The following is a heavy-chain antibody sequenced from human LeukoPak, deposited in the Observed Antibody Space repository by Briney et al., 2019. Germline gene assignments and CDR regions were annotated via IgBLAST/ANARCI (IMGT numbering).Heavy chain of an antibody. CDR2: ISVRGGST. CDR1: GFTFSSYA. CDR3: AKDPLSDILTGYDPNDY. J-gene: IGHJ4*02. Sequence: PGGSLRLSCAASGFTFSSYAMSWVLQAPGKGLEWVSAISVRGGSTYYADSVKCRFTITSENYKNTLYLQMNSMRAEDTAVYYCAKDPLSDILTGYDPNDYWGQGTLVTVSS. D-gene: IGHD3-9*01. V-gene: IGHV3-23*01.